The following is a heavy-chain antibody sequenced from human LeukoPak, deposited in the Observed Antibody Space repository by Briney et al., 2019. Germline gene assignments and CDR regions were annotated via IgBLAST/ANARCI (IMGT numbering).Heavy chain of an antibody. CDR2: INHSGIT. CDR3: AKSLYCGDDCF. D-gene: IGHD2-21*02. CDR1: GVSFNYY. J-gene: IGHJ3*01. Sequence: KPSETLSLTCAVYGVSFNYYWSWLRQPPGKGLEWIGEINHSGITKYNPSLKSRVSISVDTSKNQFSLRLSSVTAADTAIYYCAKSLYCGDDCFWGPGTMVTVSS. V-gene: IGHV4-34*01.